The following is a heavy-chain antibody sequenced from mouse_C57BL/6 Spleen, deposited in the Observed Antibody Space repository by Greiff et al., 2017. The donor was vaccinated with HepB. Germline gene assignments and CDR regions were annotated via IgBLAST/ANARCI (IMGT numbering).Heavy chain of an antibody. CDR2: IYPGDGDT. Sequence: VQLQQSGAELVKPGASVKISCKASGYAFSSYWMNWVKQRPGKGLEWIGQIYPGDGDTNYNGKFKGKATLTADKSSSTAYMQRSSLTSEDSAVYFCASPYYGNYGFAYWGQGTLVTVSA. CDR1: GYAFSSYW. J-gene: IGHJ3*01. CDR3: ASPYYGNYGFAY. V-gene: IGHV1-80*01. D-gene: IGHD2-10*01.